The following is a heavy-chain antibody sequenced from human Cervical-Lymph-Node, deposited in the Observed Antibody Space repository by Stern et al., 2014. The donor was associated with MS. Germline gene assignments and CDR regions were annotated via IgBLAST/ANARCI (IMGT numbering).Heavy chain of an antibody. CDR1: GYTFTDYW. Sequence: VQLVESGAEVKKPGESLKISCKGSGYTFTDYWIVWVRQMPGKGLEWMGLIYPGDSDTRYSPSFQGQVTISADKSISTAYLQLSSLKASDTAMYYCARRYRQVWFDPWGQGTLVTVSS. CDR3: ARRYRQVWFDP. J-gene: IGHJ5*02. D-gene: IGHD2-2*01. CDR2: IYPGDSDT. V-gene: IGHV5-51*03.